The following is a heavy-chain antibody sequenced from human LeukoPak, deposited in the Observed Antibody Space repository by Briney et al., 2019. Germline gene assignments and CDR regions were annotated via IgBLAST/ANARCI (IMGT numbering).Heavy chain of an antibody. CDR3: ASTGSCSF. Sequence: QAGGSLRLSCAASGFAFSNYWMTWVRQAPGKGLEWVANIKQDGSDKYYVDSVKGRFTISRDNAKNSLYLQMNSPRAEDTAVYYCASTGSCSFWGQGTTVTVSS. CDR2: IKQDGSDK. D-gene: IGHD1-14*01. J-gene: IGHJ3*01. V-gene: IGHV3-7*01. CDR1: GFAFSNYW.